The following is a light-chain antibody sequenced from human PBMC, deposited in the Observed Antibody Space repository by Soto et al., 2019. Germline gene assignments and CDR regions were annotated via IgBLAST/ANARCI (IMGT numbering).Light chain of an antibody. Sequence: QSALTQPPSASGSPGQSVTISCAGTSSDVGGNKFFSWYQQHPGQAPKLIIYDVSERHSGVPDRFSGSKSGNTASLTVSGLQAEDEADYYCISYAGSNSVVFGGGTKLTVL. V-gene: IGLV2-8*01. CDR3: ISYAGSNSVV. J-gene: IGLJ2*01. CDR1: SSDVGGNKF. CDR2: DVS.